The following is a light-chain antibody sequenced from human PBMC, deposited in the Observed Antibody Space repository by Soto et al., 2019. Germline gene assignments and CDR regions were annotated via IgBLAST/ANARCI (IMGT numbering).Light chain of an antibody. V-gene: IGLV1-40*01. CDR1: SSNIGAGYD. J-gene: IGLJ1*01. CDR3: QSYDSSLSAYYV. CDR2: ANK. Sequence: QSVLAQPPSVSGAPGQRVTISCTGSSSNIGAGYDVHWYQQLPGTAPKLLIYANKNRPSGVPDRFSGSKSGTSASLAITGLQAEDEADYYCQSYDSSLSAYYVFGTGTKVTVL.